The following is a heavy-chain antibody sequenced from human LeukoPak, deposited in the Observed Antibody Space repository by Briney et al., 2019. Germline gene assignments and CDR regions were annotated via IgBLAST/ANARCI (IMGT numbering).Heavy chain of an antibody. CDR2: IYYTGRT. V-gene: IGHV4-39*01. J-gene: IGHJ4*02. Sequence: SETLSLTCTVSGVSISDSTYYWGWVRQPPGKGLEWIGSIYYTGRTYSNPSLRSRVTISVDTSKNQFSLKLSSVTASDTAVYCCARQVAAAGSNYWGQGTLVTVSS. D-gene: IGHD6-13*01. CDR1: GVSISDSTYY. CDR3: ARQVAAAGSNY.